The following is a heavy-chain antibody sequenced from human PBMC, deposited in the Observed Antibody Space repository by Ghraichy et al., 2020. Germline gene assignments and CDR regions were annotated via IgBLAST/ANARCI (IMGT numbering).Heavy chain of an antibody. V-gene: IGHV3-74*01. J-gene: IGHJ4*02. CDR3: AKTYYYDSSGYQFFDY. CDR2: INSDGSST. D-gene: IGHD3-22*01. CDR1: GFTFSSYW. Sequence: GGSLRLPCAASGFTFSSYWMHWVRQAPGKGLVWVSRINSDGSSTSYADSVKGRFTISRDNAKNTLYLQMNSLRAEDTAVYYCAKTYYYDSSGYQFFDYWGQGTLVTVSS.